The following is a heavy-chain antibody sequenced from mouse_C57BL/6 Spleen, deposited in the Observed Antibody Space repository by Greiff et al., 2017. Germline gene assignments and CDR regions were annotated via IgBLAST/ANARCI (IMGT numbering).Heavy chain of an antibody. J-gene: IGHJ4*01. V-gene: IGHV1-64*01. CDR3: ARSGYDYDGAMDY. Sequence: QVPLQQPGAELVKPGASVKLSCKASGYTFTSYWMHWVKQRPGQGLEWIGMIHPNSGSTNYNEKFKSKATLTVDKSSSTAYMQLSSLTSEDSAVYYCARSGYDYDGAMDYWGQGTSVTVSS. CDR2: IHPNSGST. CDR1: GYTFTSYW. D-gene: IGHD2-4*01.